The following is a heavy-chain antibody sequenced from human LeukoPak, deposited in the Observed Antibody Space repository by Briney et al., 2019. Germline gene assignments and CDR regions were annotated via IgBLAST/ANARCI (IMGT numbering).Heavy chain of an antibody. V-gene: IGHV1-18*01. CDR1: GYTFTSYG. J-gene: IGHJ6*02. CDR3: ARPLRGCSSTSCNSPYYYGMDV. Sequence: ASVKVSCKASGYTFTSYGISWVRQAPGQGLEWMGWISAYNGNTNYAQKLQGRVTMTTDTSTSTAYMELRSLGSDDTAVYYCARPLRGCSSTSCNSPYYYGMDVWGQGTTVTVSS. CDR2: ISAYNGNT. D-gene: IGHD2-2*01.